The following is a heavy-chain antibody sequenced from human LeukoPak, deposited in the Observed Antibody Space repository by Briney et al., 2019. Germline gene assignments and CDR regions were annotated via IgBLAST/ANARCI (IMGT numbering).Heavy chain of an antibody. D-gene: IGHD2-2*01. V-gene: IGHV4-30-2*01. CDR2: VYHSGTT. CDR3: ARVSGWVPAAMAHLNYYYYYMDV. Sequence: SETLSLTCTVSGGSISSGGYYWSWIRQPPGKGLEWIGYVYHSGTTFYNPSLKSRVTISVDTSKNQFSLKLSSVTAADTAVYYCARVSGWVPAAMAHLNYYYYYMDVWGKGTTVTVSS. CDR1: GGSISSGGYY. J-gene: IGHJ6*03.